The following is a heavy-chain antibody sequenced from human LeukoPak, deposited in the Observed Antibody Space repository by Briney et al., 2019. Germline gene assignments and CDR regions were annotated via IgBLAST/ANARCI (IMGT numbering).Heavy chain of an antibody. J-gene: IGHJ4*02. V-gene: IGHV1-69*13. CDR3: ARAGNTYYYDSSGYFSFDY. CDR2: IIPIFGTA. Sequence: SVKVSCKASGGTFISYAISWVRQAPGQGLEWMGGIIPIFGTANYAQKFQGRVTITADESTSTAYMELSSLRSEDTAVYYCARAGNTYYYDSSGYFSFDYWGQGTLVTVSS. D-gene: IGHD3-22*01. CDR1: GGTFISYA.